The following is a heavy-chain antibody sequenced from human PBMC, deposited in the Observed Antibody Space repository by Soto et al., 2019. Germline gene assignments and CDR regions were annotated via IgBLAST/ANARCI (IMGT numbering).Heavy chain of an antibody. D-gene: IGHD2-2*01. J-gene: IGHJ4*02. CDR3: ARGAGGSPSCLDY. Sequence: EVQLVETGGGLIQPGGSLRLSCAASGFTVSSNYMSWVRQAPGKGLEWVSVIYSGGSTYYADSVKGRFTISRDNSKNTLYLQMNSLRAEDTAVYYCARGAGGSPSCLDYWGQGALVTVSS. CDR1: GFTVSSNY. CDR2: IYSGGST. V-gene: IGHV3-53*02.